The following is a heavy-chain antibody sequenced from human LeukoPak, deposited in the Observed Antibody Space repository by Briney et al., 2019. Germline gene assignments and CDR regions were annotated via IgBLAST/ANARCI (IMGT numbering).Heavy chain of an antibody. Sequence: GASVKVSCKASGYTFTSYGISWVRQAPGQGLEWMGWISAYNGNTNCAQKLQGRVTMTTDTSTSTAYMELRSLRSDDTAVYYCARGPYSGSYFWYFDLWGRGTLVTVSS. J-gene: IGHJ2*01. CDR1: GYTFTSYG. D-gene: IGHD1-26*01. CDR3: ARGPYSGSYFWYFDL. CDR2: ISAYNGNT. V-gene: IGHV1-18*01.